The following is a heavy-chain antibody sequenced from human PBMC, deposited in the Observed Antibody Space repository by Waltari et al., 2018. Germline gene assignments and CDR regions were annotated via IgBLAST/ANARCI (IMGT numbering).Heavy chain of an antibody. CDR3: ARKTPNGFDY. Sequence: QVTLRESGPALVKPTQTLTLTCTFSGFSLSTYGMCVTWIRQPPGKALEWLALIDWDDDKYYSTSLKTRLIISKDTSKTQVVLTMTNMDPVDTGTYYCARKTPNGFDYWGQGMLVTVSS. J-gene: IGHJ4*02. D-gene: IGHD2-15*01. V-gene: IGHV2-70*01. CDR2: IDWDDDK. CDR1: GFSLSTYGMC.